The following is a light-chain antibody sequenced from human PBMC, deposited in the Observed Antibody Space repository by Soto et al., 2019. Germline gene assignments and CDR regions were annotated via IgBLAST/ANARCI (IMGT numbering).Light chain of an antibody. V-gene: IGKV1-5*01. CDR2: DAS. CDR3: HQYNSYSPYT. CDR1: QSISSW. Sequence: DIQMTQSPSTLSASVGNRVTITCRARQSISSWLAWYQQKPGKAPKLLIYDASSLESGVPSRFSGSGSGTEFTLTISSLQPDDFATYYCHQYNSYSPYTFGQGTKLEIK. J-gene: IGKJ2*01.